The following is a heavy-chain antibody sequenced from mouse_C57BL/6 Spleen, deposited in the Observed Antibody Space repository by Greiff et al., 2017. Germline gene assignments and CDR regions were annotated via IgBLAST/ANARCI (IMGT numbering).Heavy chain of an antibody. J-gene: IGHJ4*01. Sequence: QVQLQQSGPGLVAPSQSLSITCTVSGFSLTSYGVHWVRQPPGKGLEWLVVIWSDGSTTYNSALKSRLSISKDNSKSPVFLQMNSLQTDDTAMYYCARHGGSYAMYYWGQGTSVTVSS. CDR1: GFSLTSYG. CDR3: ARHGGSYAMYY. V-gene: IGHV2-6-1*01. CDR2: IWSDGST.